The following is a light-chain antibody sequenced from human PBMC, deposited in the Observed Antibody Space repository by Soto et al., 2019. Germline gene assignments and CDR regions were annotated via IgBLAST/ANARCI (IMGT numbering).Light chain of an antibody. V-gene: IGKV3-15*01. CDR1: QSVSSN. J-gene: IGKJ2*01. Sequence: EIVMTQSPATLSVSPGERVALSCRASQSVSSNFAWYRQKPGQAPRLLIYDASTRATGVSVRFSGSGSGTDFTLTISILQSEDFAVYYCQQYNNWPYTFGQGTKLEIK. CDR3: QQYNNWPYT. CDR2: DAS.